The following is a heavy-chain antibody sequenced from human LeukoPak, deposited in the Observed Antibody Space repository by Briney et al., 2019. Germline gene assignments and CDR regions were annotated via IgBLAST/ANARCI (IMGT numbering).Heavy chain of an antibody. V-gene: IGHV3-23*01. CDR3: ASNSSPLLGRSNGS. Sequence: GGSLRLSCAASGFTFSSYAMSWVRQAPGKGLEWVSAISGSGGSTYYADSVKGRFTISRDNSKNTLYLQMNSLRAEDTAVYYCASNSSPLLGRSNGSWGQGTLVTVSS. J-gene: IGHJ5*02. CDR2: ISGSGGST. D-gene: IGHD2-15*01. CDR1: GFTFSSYA.